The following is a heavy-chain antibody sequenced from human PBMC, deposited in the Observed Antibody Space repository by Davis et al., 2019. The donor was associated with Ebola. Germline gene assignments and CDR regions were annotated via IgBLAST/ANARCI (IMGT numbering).Heavy chain of an antibody. CDR3: ARGRGGGSQPT. Sequence: ASVKVSCKASGYTFTSYGISWVRQAPGQGLEWMGWISAYNGNTNYAQKFQVRVTITRDKSTSTAYMELSSLRSEDTAVYYCARGRGGGSQPTWGQGTLVTVSS. CDR1: GYTFTSYG. D-gene: IGHD2-15*01. V-gene: IGHV1-18*04. J-gene: IGHJ5*02. CDR2: ISAYNGNT.